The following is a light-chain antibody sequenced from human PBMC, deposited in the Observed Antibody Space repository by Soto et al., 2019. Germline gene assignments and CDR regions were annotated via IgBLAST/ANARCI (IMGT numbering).Light chain of an antibody. CDR3: QQYGSSPQT. V-gene: IGKV3-20*01. CDR1: QSVSSNF. J-gene: IGKJ1*01. CDR2: GAS. Sequence: EIVLTQSPGTLSLSPGERATLSCRASQSVSSNFLAWYQQKPGQAPRLLIYGASSRATGIPDRFSGSGSGTDFTLTISRLEPEYFAVYYCQQYGSSPQTFGQGTKVEIK.